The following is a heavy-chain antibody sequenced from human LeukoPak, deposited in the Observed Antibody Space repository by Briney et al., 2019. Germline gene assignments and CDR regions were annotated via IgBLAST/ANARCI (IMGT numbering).Heavy chain of an antibody. CDR2: INAGNGNT. CDR3: ARGRGYSGSHYFDY. J-gene: IGHJ4*02. V-gene: IGHV1-3*01. Sequence: GASVKVSCKASGYTFSTYPLNWVRQAPGQGLEWMGWINAGNGNTKYSQKFQGRVTITRDTSASTAYMELSSLRSEDTAVYYCARGRGYSGSHYFDYWGQGTLVTVSS. CDR1: GYTFSTYP. D-gene: IGHD5-12*01.